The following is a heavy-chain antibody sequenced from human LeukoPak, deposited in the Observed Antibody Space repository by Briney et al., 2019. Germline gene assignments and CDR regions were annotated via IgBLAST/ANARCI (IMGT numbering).Heavy chain of an antibody. V-gene: IGHV1-8*01. Sequence: ASVKVSCKASGYTFISHDIVWVRQASGQGLDWMGWMNPNSGNRGLSQKFQGRVIMTRNTSISTAYMELSSQSSADTAVYYCARRDNWNAASYYYMDVWGKGTTVTVSS. CDR1: GYTFISHD. D-gene: IGHD1-1*01. CDR2: MNPNSGNR. J-gene: IGHJ6*03. CDR3: ARRDNWNAASYYYMDV.